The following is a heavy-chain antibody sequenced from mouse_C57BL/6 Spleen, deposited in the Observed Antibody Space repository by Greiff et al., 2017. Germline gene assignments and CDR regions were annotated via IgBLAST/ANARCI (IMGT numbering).Heavy chain of an antibody. J-gene: IGHJ1*03. CDR2: IYPGDGDT. CDR3: ARHPFSYWYFDV. Sequence: QVQLQLSGAELVKPGASVKISCKASGYAFSSYWMNWVKQRPGKGLEWIGQIYPGDGDTNYNGKFKGKATLTADKSSSTAYMQLSSLTSEDSAVYFCARHPFSYWYFDVWGTGTTVTVSS. CDR1: GYAFSSYW. V-gene: IGHV1-80*01.